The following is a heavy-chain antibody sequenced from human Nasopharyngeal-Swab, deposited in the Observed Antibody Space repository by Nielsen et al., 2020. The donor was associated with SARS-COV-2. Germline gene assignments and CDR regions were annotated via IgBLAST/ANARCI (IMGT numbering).Heavy chain of an antibody. J-gene: IGHJ6*02. Sequence: GGSLRLSCAASGFTFSSYEMNWVRQAPGQGLEWVSYISSSGSTIYYADSVKGRFTISRDNAKNSLYLQMNSLRAEDTAVYYCARDYGDYERMQYYYYYGMDVWGQGTTVTVSS. CDR2: ISSSGSTI. CDR3: ARDYGDYERMQYYYYYGMDV. CDR1: GFTFSSYE. D-gene: IGHD4-17*01. V-gene: IGHV3-48*03.